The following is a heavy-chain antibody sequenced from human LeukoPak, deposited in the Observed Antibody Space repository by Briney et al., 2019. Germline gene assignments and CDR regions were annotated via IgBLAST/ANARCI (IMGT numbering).Heavy chain of an antibody. CDR2: IHAGGSDP. V-gene: IGHV3-23*01. CDR1: GFTFSTSP. CDR3: AKGFHHYNPFYN. Sequence: GGSLRLSCVVSGFTFSTSPMGWVRQAPGKGLEWVSSIHAGGSDPFCADSVQGRCTISSDNSKNTLSLQLNSLRAEDTAIYFCAKGFHHYNPFYNWGQGTLVTVSS. J-gene: IGHJ4*02. D-gene: IGHD1-1*01.